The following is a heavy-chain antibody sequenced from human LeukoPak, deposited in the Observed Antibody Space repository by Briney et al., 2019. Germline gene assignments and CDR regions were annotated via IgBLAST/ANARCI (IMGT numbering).Heavy chain of an antibody. CDR1: GFTFSSYG. J-gene: IGHJ3*02. Sequence: GGSLRLSCAASGFTFSSYGMHWVRQAPGKGLEWVAFIRYDGSNKYYADSVKGRFTISRDNSKNTLYLQMNSLRAEDTAVYYCAKGRGSYSAWAFDIWGQGTMVTVSS. CDR3: AKGRGSYSAWAFDI. CDR2: IRYDGSNK. D-gene: IGHD1-26*01. V-gene: IGHV3-30*02.